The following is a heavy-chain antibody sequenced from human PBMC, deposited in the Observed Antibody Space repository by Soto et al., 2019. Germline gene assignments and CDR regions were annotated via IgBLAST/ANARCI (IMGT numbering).Heavy chain of an antibody. CDR3: AREEGAIDY. D-gene: IGHD1-26*01. Sequence: ASETLSLTCTVSGGSVSSGSYYWSWIRQPPGKGLEWIGYIYYSGSTNYNPSLKSRVTISVDTSKNQFSLKLSSVTAADTAVYYCAREEGAIDYWGQGTLVTVSS. V-gene: IGHV4-61*01. J-gene: IGHJ4*02. CDR1: GGSVSSGSYY. CDR2: IYYSGST.